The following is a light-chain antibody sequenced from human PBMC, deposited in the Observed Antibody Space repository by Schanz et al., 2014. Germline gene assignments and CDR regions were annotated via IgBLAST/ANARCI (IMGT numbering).Light chain of an antibody. CDR2: EAT. Sequence: QSALTQPASVSGSPGQSTTISCIGTSSDVGSYDLVSWYQHHPGKAPKIIIFEATERPSGVSNRFSGSKSGNTASLTISGLQAEDDADYFCSSYRRTATVAVFGTGTKVTVL. CDR1: SSDVGSYDL. V-gene: IGLV2-14*02. J-gene: IGLJ1*01. CDR3: SSYRRTATVAV.